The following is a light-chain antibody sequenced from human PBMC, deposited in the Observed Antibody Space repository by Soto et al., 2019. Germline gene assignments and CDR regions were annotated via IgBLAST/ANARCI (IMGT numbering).Light chain of an antibody. V-gene: IGKV3-20*01. CDR3: QQYGTSPTT. CDR1: QSVTSSY. CDR2: GAS. J-gene: IGKJ1*01. Sequence: EIVLTQSPGTLSFSPGERATLSCRASQSVTSSYLAWYQQKPGQARRFLMYGASSRATGIPDRFSGRGSGTDFTLTISRLEPEDFAVYYCQQYGTSPTTFGQGTKVDI.